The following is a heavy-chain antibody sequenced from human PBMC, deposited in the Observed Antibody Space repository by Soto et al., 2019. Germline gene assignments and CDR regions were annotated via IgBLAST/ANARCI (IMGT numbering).Heavy chain of an antibody. Sequence: QLVESGGGVVQPGRSLKLSCAAAGFPFSTYVMHWVRQAPGKGLDWVALTSSDGSSQYYADSVKGRVTISRDNSNGTLYLPINSLRPEDTAVYYCARDFLEDYGIQTVPNCYCDSCGQGTLVTVSA. CDR2: TSSDGSSQ. CDR1: GFPFSTYV. J-gene: IGHJ4*02. D-gene: IGHD4-17*01. V-gene: IGHV3-30-3*01. CDR3: ARDFLEDYGIQTVPNCYCDS.